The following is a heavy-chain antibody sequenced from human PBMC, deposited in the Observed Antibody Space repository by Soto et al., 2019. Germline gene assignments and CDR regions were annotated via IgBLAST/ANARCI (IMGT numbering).Heavy chain of an antibody. V-gene: IGHV3-73*01. Sequence: LRLSCAASGFTFSGSAMHWVRQASGKGLEWVGRIRSKANSYATAYAASVKGRFTISRDDSKNTAYLQMNSLKTEDTAVYYCIRLGYCSGGSCYSTFYGMDVWGQGTTVTVSS. D-gene: IGHD2-15*01. CDR1: GFTFSGSA. CDR3: IRLGYCSGGSCYSTFYGMDV. J-gene: IGHJ6*02. CDR2: IRSKANSYAT.